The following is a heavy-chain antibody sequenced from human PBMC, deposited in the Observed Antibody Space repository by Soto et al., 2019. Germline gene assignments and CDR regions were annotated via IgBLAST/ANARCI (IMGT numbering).Heavy chain of an antibody. J-gene: IGHJ4*02. CDR1: GGSFSGYY. V-gene: IGHV4-34*01. D-gene: IGHD3-3*01. Sequence: SETLSLTCAVYGGSFSGYYWSWIRQPPGKGLEWIGEINHSGSTNYNPSLKSRVTISVDTSKNQFSLKLSSVTAADTAVYYCARGRRGRTIFGVVAKYYFDYWGQGTLVTVSS. CDR2: INHSGST. CDR3: ARGRRGRTIFGVVAKYYFDY.